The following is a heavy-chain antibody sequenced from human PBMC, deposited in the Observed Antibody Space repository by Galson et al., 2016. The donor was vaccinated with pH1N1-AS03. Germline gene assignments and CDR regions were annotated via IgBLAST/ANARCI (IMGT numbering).Heavy chain of an antibody. CDR1: GTSFSNYW. D-gene: IGHD2-8*01. Sequence: QSGAEVKKPGESLKISCMGSGTSFSNYWIGWVRQMPGKGLEWMGATSPDDSQTKYSPSFEGQVTISVDKSITTAFLQWNSLKASDTAIYYCARHGTHGYSNWFDPWGQGTLVTVSS. V-gene: IGHV5-51*01. CDR3: ARHGTHGYSNWFDP. CDR2: TSPDDSQT. J-gene: IGHJ5*02.